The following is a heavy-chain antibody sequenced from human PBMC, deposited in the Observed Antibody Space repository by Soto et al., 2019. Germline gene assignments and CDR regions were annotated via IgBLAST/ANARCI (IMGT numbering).Heavy chain of an antibody. CDR3: ARAPYYYDSSGYGYWYFDL. D-gene: IGHD3-22*01. Sequence: PGGSLRLSCAASGFTFSSYSMNWVRQAPGKGLEWVSYISSSSSTIYYADTVKGRFTISRDNAKNSLYLQMNSLRDEDTAVYYFARAPYYYDSSGYGYWYFDLWGHGTLVTVSS. CDR2: ISSSSSTI. J-gene: IGHJ2*01. V-gene: IGHV3-48*02. CDR1: GFTFSSYS.